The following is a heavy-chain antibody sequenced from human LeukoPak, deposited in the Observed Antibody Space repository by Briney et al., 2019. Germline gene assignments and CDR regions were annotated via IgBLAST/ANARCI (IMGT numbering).Heavy chain of an antibody. V-gene: IGHV4-34*01. D-gene: IGHD3-10*01. CDR2: INRSGST. CDR3: ARGRRGVRNWFDP. Sequence: SETLSLTCAVYGGSFSGYYWSWIRQPPGKGLEGIGEINRSGSTNYNPSLKSRVTISVDTSKNQFSLKLSSVTAADTAVYYCARGRRGVRNWFDPWGQGTLVTVSS. CDR1: GGSFSGYY. J-gene: IGHJ5*02.